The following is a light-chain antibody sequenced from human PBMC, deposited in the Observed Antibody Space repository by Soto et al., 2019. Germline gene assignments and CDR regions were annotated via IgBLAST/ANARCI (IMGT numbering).Light chain of an antibody. CDR3: QQYGGSPIT. Sequence: EIVLTQSPDTLSLSPGGRATLSSRAGQRVTTRLAWYQQKPGQPPRLLISGASVRASGVPVRISGSGSGTDFTLTISRLEPEDFALYYCQQYGGSPITFGLGTRLEVK. CDR2: GAS. CDR1: QRVTTR. V-gene: IGKV3-20*01. J-gene: IGKJ5*01.